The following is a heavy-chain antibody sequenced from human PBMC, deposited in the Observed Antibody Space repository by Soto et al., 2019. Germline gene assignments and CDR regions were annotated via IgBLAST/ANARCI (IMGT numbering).Heavy chain of an antibody. D-gene: IGHD3-16*01. V-gene: IGHV4-61*08. CDR1: ADSVSSAGYD. CDR3: ARGPLYYDETSGHYYMGPFDS. Sequence: QVQLQESGPGLLKPSETLSLTCTVSADSVSSAGYDWNWIRQSPGKGLEWMGFISKTGDAHHTPSSNSPVTISVDTSNNQSALAVRSVTAAYTAMYFCARGPLYYDETSGHYYMGPFDSWGQGRLVTVSP. J-gene: IGHJ4*02. CDR2: ISKTGDA.